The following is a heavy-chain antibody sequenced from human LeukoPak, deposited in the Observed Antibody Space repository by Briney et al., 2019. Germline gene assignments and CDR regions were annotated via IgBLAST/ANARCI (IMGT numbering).Heavy chain of an antibody. CDR2: IWYDGSNK. CDR3: AKGDCSSTSCSLRPIDY. V-gene: IGHV3-33*06. Sequence: PGGSLRLSCAASGFTFSSYGMHWVRQAPGKGLEWVAVIWYDGSNKYYADSVKGRFTISRDSSKNTLYLQMNSLRAEDTAVYYCAKGDCSSTSCSLRPIDYWGQGTLVTVSS. CDR1: GFTFSSYG. J-gene: IGHJ4*02. D-gene: IGHD2-2*01.